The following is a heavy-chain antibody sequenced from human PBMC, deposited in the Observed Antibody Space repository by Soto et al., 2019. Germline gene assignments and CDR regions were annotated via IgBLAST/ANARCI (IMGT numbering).Heavy chain of an antibody. Sequence: SETLSLTCTVSGGSISSYYWSWIRQPPGKGLEWIGYIYYSGSTNYNPSLKSRVTISVDTSKNQFSLKLSSVTAADTAVYYCARELCSGGSCYHDAFDIWGQGTMVTVSS. CDR2: IYYSGST. CDR1: GGSISSYY. V-gene: IGHV4-59*01. D-gene: IGHD2-15*01. CDR3: ARELCSGGSCYHDAFDI. J-gene: IGHJ3*02.